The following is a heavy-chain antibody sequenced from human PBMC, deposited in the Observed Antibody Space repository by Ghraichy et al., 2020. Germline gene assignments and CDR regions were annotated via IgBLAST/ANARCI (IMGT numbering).Heavy chain of an antibody. J-gene: IGHJ5*02. V-gene: IGHV4-59*01. D-gene: IGHD3-9*01. Sequence: SETLSLTCTVSGGSISSYYWSWIRQPPGKGLEWIGYIYYSGSTNYNPSLKSRVTISVDTSKNQFSLKLSSVTAADTAVYYCARGGYDILTGYNWFDPGGQGTLVTVSS. CDR2: IYYSGST. CDR1: GGSISSYY. CDR3: ARGGYDILTGYNWFDP.